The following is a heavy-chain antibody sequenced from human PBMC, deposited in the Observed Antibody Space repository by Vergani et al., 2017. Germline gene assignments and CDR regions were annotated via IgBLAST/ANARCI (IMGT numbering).Heavy chain of an antibody. D-gene: IGHD3-16*01. CDR1: GGSISSGDYY. CDR2: IYYSGRT. V-gene: IGHV4-30-4*01. Sequence: QVQLQESGPGLVKPSQTLSLTCTVSGGSISSGDYYCRWIRQPPWKGLEWLGYIYYSGRTYYNPSLKSRVTISVDTSKNPFSLKLSSVTAADTAVYYCAREGDGDSDYWGQGTLVTVSS. J-gene: IGHJ4*02. CDR3: AREGDGDSDY.